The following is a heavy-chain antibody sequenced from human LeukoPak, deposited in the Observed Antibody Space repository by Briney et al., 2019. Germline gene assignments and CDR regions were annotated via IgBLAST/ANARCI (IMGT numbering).Heavy chain of an antibody. V-gene: IGHV3-7*01. CDR2: IKQDGSEK. J-gene: IGHJ4*02. CDR1: VFTFSSYW. CDR3: ATEGAANGY. Sequence: GGALRLSCAASVFTFSSYWMSWVRQAPGKGLEWVANIKQDGSEKYYVDSVKGRFTISRDNAKNSLYLQMNSLRAEDTAVYYCATEGAANGYWGQGTLVTVSS. D-gene: IGHD1-26*01.